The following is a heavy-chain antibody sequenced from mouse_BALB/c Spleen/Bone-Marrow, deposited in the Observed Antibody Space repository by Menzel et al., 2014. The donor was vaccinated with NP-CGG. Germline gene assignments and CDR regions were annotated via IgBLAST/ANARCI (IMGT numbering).Heavy chain of an antibody. J-gene: IGHJ3*01. CDR2: IDPANGNT. CDR3: ANYYYGSSLFAY. D-gene: IGHD1-1*01. Sequence: EVQLQQSGAELVKPGASVKLSCTASGFNIKDTYMNWVKQRPEQGLEWIGRIDPANGNTKYDPKFQGKATITADTSSNTAYLQLSSLTSEDTAVYYCANYYYGSSLFAYWGQGTLVTVSA. CDR1: GFNIKDTY. V-gene: IGHV14-3*02.